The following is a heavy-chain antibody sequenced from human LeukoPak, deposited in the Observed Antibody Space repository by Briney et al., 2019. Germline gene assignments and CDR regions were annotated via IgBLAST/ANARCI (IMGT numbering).Heavy chain of an antibody. J-gene: IGHJ4*02. CDR1: GGSISSSSYY. CDR3: ARLKSWGSRWTIDY. CDR2: IYYSGST. Sequence: SETLSLTCTVSGGSISSSSYYWGWIRQPPGKGLEWIGNIYYSGSTYYNPSLKSRVTISVDTSKNQFSLRLSSVTAADTAVYYCARLKSWGSRWTIDYWGQGTLVTVSS. D-gene: IGHD6-13*01. V-gene: IGHV4-39*01.